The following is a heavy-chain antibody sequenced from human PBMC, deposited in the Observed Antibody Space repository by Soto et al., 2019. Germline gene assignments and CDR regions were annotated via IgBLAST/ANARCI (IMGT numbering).Heavy chain of an antibody. CDR3: VSQRTSVLTQAYFDY. Sequence: SETLSLTCTVSGGSISSGNYYWGWIRQPPGKGLEWIGSVYYRGRSYSTSSVKSRVPISVDTSKNQFSLNSNSVTASDTAVYYCVSQRTSVLTQAYFDYWGPGALVTVSS. D-gene: IGHD2-8*01. V-gene: IGHV4-39*01. J-gene: IGHJ4*02. CDR2: VYYRGRS. CDR1: GGSISSGNYY.